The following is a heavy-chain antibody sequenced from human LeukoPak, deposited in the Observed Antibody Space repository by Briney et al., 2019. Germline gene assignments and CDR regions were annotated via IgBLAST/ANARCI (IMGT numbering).Heavy chain of an antibody. CDR3: ARDSAYCGGDCCSFDY. V-gene: IGHV3-74*01. Sequence: GGSLRLSCAASGFTFRDFCMHWVRQAPGKGLVWVSRINTDGSSTNYADSVKGRFTISRDNAKNTLYLQMNSLRAEDTAVYYCARDSAYCGGDCCSFDYWGQGTLVTVSS. J-gene: IGHJ4*02. D-gene: IGHD2-21*02. CDR2: INTDGSST. CDR1: GFTFRDFC.